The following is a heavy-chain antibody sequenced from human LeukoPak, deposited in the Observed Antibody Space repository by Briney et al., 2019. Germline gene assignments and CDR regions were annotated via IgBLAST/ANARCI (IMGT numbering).Heavy chain of an antibody. J-gene: IGHJ6*02. CDR1: GFTFSSYS. CDR2: ISSSSSYI. V-gene: IGHV3-21*01. Sequence: PGGSLRLSCAASGFTFSSYSMNWVRQAPGKGLEWVSSISSSSSYIYYADSVKGRFTISRDNAKNSLYLQMNSLRAEDTAVHYCAREAVGATYYYGMDVWGQGTTVTVSS. D-gene: IGHD1-26*01. CDR3: AREAVGATYYYGMDV.